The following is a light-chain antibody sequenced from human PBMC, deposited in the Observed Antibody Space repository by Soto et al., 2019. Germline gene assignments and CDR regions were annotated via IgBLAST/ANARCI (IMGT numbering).Light chain of an antibody. V-gene: IGKV3-20*01. CDR1: QSVSSKY. CDR2: DVS. Sequence: EIVLTQSPGTLSLSPGERATLSCRASQSVSSKYLAWYQQKPGQAPRLLIYDVSNRATGVPDRYSGSGSGTDFTLSISRLEPEDSAVYYCQQYRSSPTFGQGTKVEIK. CDR3: QQYRSSPT. J-gene: IGKJ1*01.